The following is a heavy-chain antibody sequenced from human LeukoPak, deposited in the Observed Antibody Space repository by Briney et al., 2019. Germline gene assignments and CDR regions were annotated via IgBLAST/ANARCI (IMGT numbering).Heavy chain of an antibody. J-gene: IGHJ5*02. CDR3: ARGRGIYSSSWSWFDP. Sequence: PSDTLSLTCVVYGGSLSAFYWSWIRQPPGMGLEWIGEINHSASTNHNPSLKSRVTISADTSKNQFSLKVSSVTAAATAMSYCARGRGIYSSSWSWFDPWGQGTLVTVSS. CDR2: INHSAST. V-gene: IGHV4-34*01. CDR1: GGSLSAFY. D-gene: IGHD6-13*01.